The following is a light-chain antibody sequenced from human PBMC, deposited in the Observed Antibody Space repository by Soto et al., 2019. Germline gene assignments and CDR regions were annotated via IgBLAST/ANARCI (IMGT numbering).Light chain of an antibody. CDR2: DNT. CDR3: GTWDASLNAHV. Sequence: VLTQPPSVSAAPGQKITISCSGSNSNIGSYFVSWYQQFPGTAPKLLVYDNTDRPSGIPVRFSGSSSGTSATLAITGLQSGDEADYYCGTWDASLNAHVFGTGTKVTXL. J-gene: IGLJ1*01. V-gene: IGLV1-51*01. CDR1: NSNIGSYF.